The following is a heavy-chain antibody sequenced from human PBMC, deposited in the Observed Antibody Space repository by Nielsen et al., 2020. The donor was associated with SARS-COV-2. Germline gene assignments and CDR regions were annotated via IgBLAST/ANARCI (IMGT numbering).Heavy chain of an antibody. CDR1: GFTFSSYS. CDR2: ISSSSSYI. Sequence: GGSLRLSCAASGFTFSSYSMNWVRQAPGKGLEWVSSISSSSSYIYYADSVKGRFTISRDNAKNSLYLQMNSLRAEDTAVYYCARGYESIVVGWFGELLSYYFDYWGQGTLVTVSS. J-gene: IGHJ4*02. V-gene: IGHV3-21*01. CDR3: ARGYESIVVGWFGELLSYYFDY. D-gene: IGHD3-10*01.